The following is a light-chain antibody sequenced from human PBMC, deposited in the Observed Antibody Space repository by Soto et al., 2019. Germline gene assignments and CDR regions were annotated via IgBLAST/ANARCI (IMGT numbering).Light chain of an antibody. J-gene: IGKJ2*01. Sequence: ELVMTQSPATLSVSPGERATLSCRASQSVSSSLAWYQQKPGQAPRLLIYGASTGATGIPARFSGSGSGTEFTLTNSSLQSEDFAVYYCQQYNNWPYTFGQGTKLEIK. CDR3: QQYNNWPYT. V-gene: IGKV3-15*01. CDR1: QSVSSS. CDR2: GAS.